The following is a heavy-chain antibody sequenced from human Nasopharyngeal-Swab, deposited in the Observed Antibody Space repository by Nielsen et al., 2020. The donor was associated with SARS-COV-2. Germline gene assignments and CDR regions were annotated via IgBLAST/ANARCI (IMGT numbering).Heavy chain of an antibody. J-gene: IGHJ6*03. Sequence: KVSCKGSGYSFTSYWISWVRQMPGKGLEWMGRIDPSDSYTNYSPSFQGHVTIPADKSISTAYLQWSSLKASDTAMYYCARHELPYYYMDVWGKGTTVTVSS. D-gene: IGHD3-10*01. V-gene: IGHV5-10-1*01. CDR3: ARHELPYYYMDV. CDR1: GYSFTSYW. CDR2: IDPSDSYT.